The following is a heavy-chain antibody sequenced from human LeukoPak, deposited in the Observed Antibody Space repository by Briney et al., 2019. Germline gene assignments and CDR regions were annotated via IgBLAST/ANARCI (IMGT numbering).Heavy chain of an antibody. Sequence: GGSLRLSCAASGFAFSSTYMSWVRQAPGKGLEWVSVIYSGGTTYYADSVKGRFTISRDNSKNTLYLQMNSLRAEDTAVYYCARGLVMAAAGTRDAFDMWGQGTMVTVSS. V-gene: IGHV3-53*01. J-gene: IGHJ3*02. D-gene: IGHD6-13*01. CDR2: IYSGGTT. CDR3: ARGLVMAAAGTRDAFDM. CDR1: GFAFSSTY.